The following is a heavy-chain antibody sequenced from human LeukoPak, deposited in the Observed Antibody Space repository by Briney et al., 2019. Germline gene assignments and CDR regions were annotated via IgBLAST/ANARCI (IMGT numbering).Heavy chain of an antibody. V-gene: IGHV3-48*01. J-gene: IGHJ4*02. CDR1: GFTFSSYN. Sequence: GGSLRLSCAASGFTFSSYNMNWVRQAPGKGLEWVSYISSSSSTIYYADSVRGRFTISRDNAKNSLYLQMNSLRAEDTAVYYCARDMAVAGLTYFDYWGQGTLVTVSS. CDR3: ARDMAVAGLTYFDY. CDR2: ISSSSSTI. D-gene: IGHD6-19*01.